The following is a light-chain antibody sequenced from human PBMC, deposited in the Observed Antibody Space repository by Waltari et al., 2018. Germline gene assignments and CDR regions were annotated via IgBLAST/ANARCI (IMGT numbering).Light chain of an antibody. J-gene: IGKJ1*01. CDR1: QGIGND. CDR2: GAS. Sequence: IHMTLSPFSLSASVGDSVTITWRASQGIGNDLGWYHQKPGKAPKFLISGASNLESGVPSRFSGSGSGTDFTLTISSLQSEDFGTYYCLQDYHYPWTFGQGTKVEIK. V-gene: IGKV1-6*01. CDR3: LQDYHYPWT.